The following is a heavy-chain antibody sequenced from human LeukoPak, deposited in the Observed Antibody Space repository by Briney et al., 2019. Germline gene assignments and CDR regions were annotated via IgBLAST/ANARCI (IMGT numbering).Heavy chain of an antibody. J-gene: IGHJ4*02. CDR3: ARNYAYNHFDY. V-gene: IGHV3-7*01. D-gene: IGHD5-24*01. CDR2: MNSDGGQK. Sequence: GSLRLSCAVSGFTFSSSWMTWVRQAPGKGLEWVATMNSDGGQKSYVDSVKGRFTISRDNAKNSLYLQMNSLRAEDTAVYYCARNYAYNHFDYWGQGTLVTVSS. CDR1: GFTFSSSW.